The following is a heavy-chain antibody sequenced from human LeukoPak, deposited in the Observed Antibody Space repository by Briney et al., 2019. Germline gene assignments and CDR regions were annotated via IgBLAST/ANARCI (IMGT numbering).Heavy chain of an antibody. CDR3: ARADYDSSRYSPYFDY. J-gene: IGHJ4*02. V-gene: IGHV3-20*04. CDR1: GFTFDDYG. CDR2: INWNGGST. D-gene: IGHD3-22*01. Sequence: PGGSLRLSCAASGFTFDDYGVSWVRQAPGKGLEWVSGINWNGGSTGYADSVKGRFTISRDNAKNSLYLQMNSLRAEDTAVYYCARADYDSSRYSPYFDYWGQGTLVTVSS.